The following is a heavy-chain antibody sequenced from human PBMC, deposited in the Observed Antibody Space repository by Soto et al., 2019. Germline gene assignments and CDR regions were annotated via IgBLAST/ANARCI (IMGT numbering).Heavy chain of an antibody. V-gene: IGHV1-8*01. CDR2: MNPNSGNT. D-gene: IGHD3-3*01. Sequence: QVQLVQSGAEVKKPGASVKVSCKASGYTFTSYDINWVRQATGQGLEWMGWMNPNSGNTGYAQKFQGRVTMTRNTYISTAYMELSSLRSEDTAVYYCARGDVLRFLEWLKGGDYFDYWGQGTLVTVSS. CDR3: ARGDVLRFLEWLKGGDYFDY. CDR1: GYTFTSYD. J-gene: IGHJ4*02.